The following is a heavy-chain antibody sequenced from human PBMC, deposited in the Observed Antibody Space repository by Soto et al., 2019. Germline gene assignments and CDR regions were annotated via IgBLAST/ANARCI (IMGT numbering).Heavy chain of an antibody. CDR2: ISANNGNT. CDR1: GYTFIIYG. Sequence: QVQLVQSGAEVKKPGASVKVSCKASGYTFIIYGITWVRQAPGQGLEWMGCISANNGNTNYAQKFQGRVTMTTDTSKSTAYMELRSLRSDDTAVYYCARGLGPALKDYWGQGTLVTVSS. CDR3: ARGLGPALKDY. V-gene: IGHV1-18*01. J-gene: IGHJ4*02.